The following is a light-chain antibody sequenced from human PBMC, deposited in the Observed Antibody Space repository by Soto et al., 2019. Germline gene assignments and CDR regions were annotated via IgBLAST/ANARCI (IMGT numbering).Light chain of an antibody. J-gene: IGKJ4*01. CDR2: GAS. Sequence: EIVMKQFPATLSVSPGERATISCRASQSVSTNLAWYQQKPDQAPRLLIYGASARATGIPDRFSGSGSGTDFTLTISSLEPDDFTVYYCQQHSDWPLTFGGGTKVAIK. CDR1: QSVSTN. V-gene: IGKV3D-15*01. CDR3: QQHSDWPLT.